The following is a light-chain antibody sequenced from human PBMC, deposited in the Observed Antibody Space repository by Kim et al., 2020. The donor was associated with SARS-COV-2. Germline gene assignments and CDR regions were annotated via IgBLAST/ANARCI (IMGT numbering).Light chain of an antibody. CDR2: DAS. CDR1: QAISNY. J-gene: IGKJ4*01. Sequence: DIQMTQSPSSLSASVGDRVTITCRASQAISNYLAWYQQKPGKGPKLLIYDASTSQSGVPSRFSGSGSGTEFTLTISSLQPEDVATYYCQEYNSVRLTFGGGTKVDIK. CDR3: QEYNSVRLT. V-gene: IGKV1-27*01.